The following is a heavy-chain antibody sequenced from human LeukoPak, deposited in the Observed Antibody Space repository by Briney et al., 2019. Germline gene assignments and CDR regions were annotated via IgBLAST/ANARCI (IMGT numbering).Heavy chain of an antibody. CDR2: ISYDGSNK. D-gene: IGHD2-2*01. J-gene: IGHJ4*02. CDR1: GFTFSSYG. V-gene: IGHV3-30*18. CDR3: AKDRCSSTSCQLDY. Sequence: GGSLRLSCAASGFTFSSYGMHWVRQAPGKGLEWVAVISYDGSNKYYADSVKGRFTISRDNSKNTLYLQMNSLRAEDTAVYYCAKDRCSSTSCQLDYWGQGTLVTVSS.